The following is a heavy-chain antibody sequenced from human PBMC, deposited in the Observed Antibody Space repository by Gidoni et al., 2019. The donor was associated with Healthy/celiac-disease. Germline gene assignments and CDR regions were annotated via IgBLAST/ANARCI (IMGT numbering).Heavy chain of an antibody. Sequence: GFPFSSYAMHWVRPAPGKGLEWVAVISYDGSNKYYADYVRGRFTISRDNSKNTLYRQMNSMRAEDTGVYDGARGDYCSGGSGYSKTYYYYGMDVWGQGTTVTVSS. CDR2: ISYDGSNK. D-gene: IGHD2-15*01. J-gene: IGHJ6*02. CDR1: GFPFSSYA. V-gene: IGHV3-30*04. CDR3: ARGDYCSGGSGYSKTYYYYGMDV.